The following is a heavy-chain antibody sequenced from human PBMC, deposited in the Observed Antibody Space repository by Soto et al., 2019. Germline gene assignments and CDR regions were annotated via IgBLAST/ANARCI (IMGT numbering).Heavy chain of an antibody. J-gene: IGHJ4*02. CDR1: GVKVSSYG. D-gene: IGHD3-3*01. CDR2: ISYDGSNK. Sequence: GGAVRRSYEACGVKVSSYGRQWVRQKKGKGLEWVAVISYDGSNKYYADSVKGRFTISRDNSKNTLYLQMNSLRAEDTAVYYCAKDVFGVVIISYYFDYWGQGTLVTVSS. CDR3: AKDVFGVVIISYYFDY. V-gene: IGHV3-30*18.